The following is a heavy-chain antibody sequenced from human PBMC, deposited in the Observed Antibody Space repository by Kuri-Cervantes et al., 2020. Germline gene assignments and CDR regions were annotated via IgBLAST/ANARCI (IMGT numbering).Heavy chain of an antibody. Sequence: ASVKVSCKASGYTFTSYDINWVRQAPGQGLEWMGWINPNSGGTNYAQKFQGRVTMTRDTSISTAYMELSRLRSDDTAVYYCARDLSVVLSTYYYDSSGDLVLRYWGQGTLVTVSS. D-gene: IGHD3-22*01. J-gene: IGHJ4*02. CDR1: GYTFTSYD. V-gene: IGHV1-2*02. CDR3: ARDLSVVLSTYYYDSSGDLVLRY. CDR2: INPNSGGT.